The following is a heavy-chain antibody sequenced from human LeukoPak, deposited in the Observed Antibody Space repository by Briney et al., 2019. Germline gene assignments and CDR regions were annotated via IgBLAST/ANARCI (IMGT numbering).Heavy chain of an antibody. J-gene: IGHJ4*02. Sequence: GGSLTLSCASSGFTFSSYVMHWLRQAPGKGLDWVAFIRYDGSNKYFADSVKGRFTISRDNSKNTLYLQMNSLRAEDTAVYYCAKDSNIVVVVAATPGAVTFDYWGQGTLVTVSS. CDR3: AKDSNIVVVVAATPGAVTFDY. CDR1: GFTFSSYV. V-gene: IGHV3-30*02. D-gene: IGHD2-15*01. CDR2: IRYDGSNK.